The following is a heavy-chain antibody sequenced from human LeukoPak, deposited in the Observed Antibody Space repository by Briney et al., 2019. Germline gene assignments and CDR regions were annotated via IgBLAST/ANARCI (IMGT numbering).Heavy chain of an antibody. D-gene: IGHD6-19*01. Sequence: GGSLRLSCAASGFTFSSYAMSWVRQAPGKGLEWVSAISGSGGGTYYADSVKGRFTISRDNFKNTLFLQMDSLGAEDTAVYYCAKDNRGVEQWLVPRNDYWGQGTLVTVSS. CDR2: ISGSGGGT. CDR1: GFTFSSYA. CDR3: AKDNRGVEQWLVPRNDY. V-gene: IGHV3-23*01. J-gene: IGHJ4*02.